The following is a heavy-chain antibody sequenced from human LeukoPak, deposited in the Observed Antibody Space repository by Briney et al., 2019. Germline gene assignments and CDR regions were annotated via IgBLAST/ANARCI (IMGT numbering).Heavy chain of an antibody. CDR3: TRAPSGVAHGSGSYFSDY. CDR1: GFTFGDYA. CDR2: IRSKAYGGTT. V-gene: IGHV3-49*04. J-gene: IGHJ4*02. Sequence: GGSLRLSCTASGFTFGDYAMSWVRQAPGKGLEWVGFIRSKAYGGTTEYAASVKGRFTISRDDSKSIAYLQMNSLKTEDTAVYYCTRAPSGVAHGSGSYFSDYWGQGTLVTVSS. D-gene: IGHD3-10*01.